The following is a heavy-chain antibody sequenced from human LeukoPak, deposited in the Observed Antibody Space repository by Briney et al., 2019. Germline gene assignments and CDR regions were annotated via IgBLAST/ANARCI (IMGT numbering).Heavy chain of an antibody. Sequence: GGSLRLSCAASGFTVSSNYMSWVRQAPGKGLEWVSVIYSGGSTYCADSVKGRFTISRDNSKNTLYLQMNSLRAEDTAVYYCARESYCSNGVCYRTYYFDYWGQGTLVTVSS. CDR2: IYSGGST. CDR3: ARESYCSNGVCYRTYYFDY. D-gene: IGHD2-8*01. J-gene: IGHJ4*02. CDR1: GFTVSSNY. V-gene: IGHV3-66*01.